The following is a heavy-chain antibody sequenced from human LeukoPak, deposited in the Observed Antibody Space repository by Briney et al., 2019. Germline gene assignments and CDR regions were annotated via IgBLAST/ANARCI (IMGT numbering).Heavy chain of an antibody. CDR3: ARGAQYCSGGSCYWTVSGMDV. V-gene: IGHV1-2*04. D-gene: IGHD2-15*01. J-gene: IGHJ6*02. CDR1: GYTFTGYY. CDR2: INPNSGGT. Sequence: GASVKVFCKASGYTFTGYYMHWVRQAPGQGLEWMGWINPNSGGTNYAQKFQGWVTMTRDTSISTAYMELSRLRSDDTAVYYCARGAQYCSGGSCYWTVSGMDVWGQGTTVTVSS.